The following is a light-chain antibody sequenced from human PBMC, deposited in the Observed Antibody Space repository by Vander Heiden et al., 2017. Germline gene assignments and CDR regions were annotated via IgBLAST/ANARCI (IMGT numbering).Light chain of an antibody. CDR3: QQYGSSPLT. J-gene: IGKJ4*01. CDR2: GAS. V-gene: IGKV3-20*01. Sequence: EIVLTQSPGTLSLSPGARATLSCWATQSVSSSYLAWYQQKPGQAPRLLIYGASSRATGIPDRFSGSGSGTDFTLTISRLEPEDFAVYYCQQYGSSPLTFGGGTKVEIK. CDR1: QSVSSSY.